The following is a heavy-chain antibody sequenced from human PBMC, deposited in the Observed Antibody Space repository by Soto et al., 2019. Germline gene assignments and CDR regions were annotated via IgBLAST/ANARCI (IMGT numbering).Heavy chain of an antibody. CDR3: ARDLPRDLVRGSFDI. Sequence: QAQLVQSGAEVKKPGASANISCKASGYTFTRYNIHWVRQAAGQGLEWMGIIDTRGGSADYTQRFQGRVTMTRDTSTGTVYMELSSLGSEDTAVYYCARDLPRDLVRGSFDIWGQGTMVTASS. V-gene: IGHV1-46*01. J-gene: IGHJ3*02. CDR2: IDTRGGSA. CDR1: GYTFTRYN. D-gene: IGHD3-10*01.